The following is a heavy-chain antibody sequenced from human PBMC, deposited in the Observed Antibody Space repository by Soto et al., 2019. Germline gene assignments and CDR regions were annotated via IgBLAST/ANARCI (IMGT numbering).Heavy chain of an antibody. V-gene: IGHV3-30-3*01. D-gene: IGHD6-6*01. CDR1: GFTFSSYA. CDR3: ARSESIAARLGDY. CDR2: ISYDGSNK. J-gene: IGHJ4*02. Sequence: GGSLRLSCAASGFTFSSYAMPWVRQAPGKGLEWVAVISYDGSNKYYADSVKGRFTISRDNSKNKLYLQMNSLRAEDTAVYYCARSESIAARLGDYWGQGTLVTVSS.